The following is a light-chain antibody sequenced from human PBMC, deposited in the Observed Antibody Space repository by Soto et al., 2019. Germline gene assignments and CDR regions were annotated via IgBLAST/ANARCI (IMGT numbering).Light chain of an antibody. CDR3: QQTNSFPPT. J-gene: IGKJ2*01. CDR1: QDISIW. V-gene: IGKV1D-12*01. CDR2: AAS. Sequence: DIQMTQSPSSVSASVGDRVTITCRASQDISIWLAWYQQKPGEAPKLLIYAASSLQGGVPSRFSGSGSGTDFTLTISSLQPEDFATYYCQQTNSFPPTFGQGTKLEIK.